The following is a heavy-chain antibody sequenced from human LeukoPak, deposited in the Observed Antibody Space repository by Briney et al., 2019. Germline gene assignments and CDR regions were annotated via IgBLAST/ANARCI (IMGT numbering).Heavy chain of an antibody. CDR3: ASTAGYGASAFDY. Sequence: GASVKVSCKASGYTLTDYYIHWVRQAPGGGLEGMVWINPNSGSRNYPQKFQGRVTMTRDTSINTAYMELSSLRSDDTAVYFCASTAGYGASAFDYWGRGTLVTVSS. CDR2: INPNSGSR. CDR1: GYTLTDYY. J-gene: IGHJ4*02. V-gene: IGHV1-2*02. D-gene: IGHD4/OR15-4a*01.